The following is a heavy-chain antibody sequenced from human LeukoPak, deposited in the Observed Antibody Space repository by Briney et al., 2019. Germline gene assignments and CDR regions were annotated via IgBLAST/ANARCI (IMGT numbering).Heavy chain of an antibody. Sequence: ASVKVSCKASGYTFTSYDINCVRQATGQGLGWMGWMNPNSGNTGYAQKFQGRVTITRNTSISTAYMELSSLRSEDTVVYYCARGAYDYVWGSYRYPKYYFDYWGQGTLVTVSS. D-gene: IGHD3-16*02. CDR1: GYTFTSYD. V-gene: IGHV1-8*03. J-gene: IGHJ4*02. CDR2: MNPNSGNT. CDR3: ARGAYDYVWGSYRYPKYYFDY.